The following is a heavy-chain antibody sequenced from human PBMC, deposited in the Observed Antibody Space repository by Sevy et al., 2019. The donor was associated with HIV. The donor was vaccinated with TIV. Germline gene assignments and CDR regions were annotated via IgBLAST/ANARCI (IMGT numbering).Heavy chain of an antibody. D-gene: IGHD6-19*01. CDR3: AGDYSSGWRKFNLFDP. V-gene: IGHV3-21*06. J-gene: IGHJ5*02. CDR2: ISSSSSYI. Sequence: GGSLRLSCVASGFSFSTYSMNWVRQAPGKGLEWVSSISSSSSYIDYAYSVKGRFTISRNKARNSLYLQMNSLRAEDTAVYYCAGDYSSGWRKFNLFDPWGQGTLVTVSS. CDR1: GFSFSTYS.